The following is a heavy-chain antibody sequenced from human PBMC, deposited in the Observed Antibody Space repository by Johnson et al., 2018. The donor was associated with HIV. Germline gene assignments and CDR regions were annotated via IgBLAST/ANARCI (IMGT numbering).Heavy chain of an antibody. D-gene: IGHD1/OR15-1a*01. J-gene: IGHJ3*02. V-gene: IGHV3-74*02. CDR1: GFTFSSYW. CDR2: ISTDGSTT. Sequence: EVQLLESGGDLVQPGGSLRLSCAASGFTFSSYWIHWVRQAPGKGLVWVSRISTDGSTTYYADSVKGRFTISSDNAKNTLYLQMNSLRAEDTAVYYCARGGNWNKRKALDIWGQGTMVTVSS. CDR3: ARGGNWNKRKALDI.